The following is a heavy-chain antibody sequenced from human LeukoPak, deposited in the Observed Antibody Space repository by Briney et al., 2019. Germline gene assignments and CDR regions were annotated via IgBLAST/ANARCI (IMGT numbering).Heavy chain of an antibody. D-gene: IGHD6-13*01. CDR1: GFTFRSYW. J-gene: IGHJ4*02. CDR3: ARDNGAAAGDY. CDR2: INSDGSSK. V-gene: IGHV3-74*01. Sequence: PGWSLRLSCAACGFTFRSYWMHWVRQAPGKGLVWVSRINSDGSSKSYPDSVKGRFTISRDNAKNTLYLQMNSLRAEDTAVYYCARDNGAAAGDYWGQGTLVTVSS.